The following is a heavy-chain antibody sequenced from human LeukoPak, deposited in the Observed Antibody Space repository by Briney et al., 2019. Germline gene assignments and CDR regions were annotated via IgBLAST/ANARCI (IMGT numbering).Heavy chain of an antibody. D-gene: IGHD5-18*01. CDR2: INHSGST. CDR1: GGSFSGYY. CDR3: ARVSGYSYGPRAFNI. Sequence: SETLSLTCAVYGGSFSGYYWSWIRQPPGKGLEWIGEINHSGSTNYNPSLKSRVTILVDTSKNQFSLKLSSVTAADTAVYYCARVSGYSYGPRAFNIWGQGTMVTVSS. J-gene: IGHJ3*02. V-gene: IGHV4-34*01.